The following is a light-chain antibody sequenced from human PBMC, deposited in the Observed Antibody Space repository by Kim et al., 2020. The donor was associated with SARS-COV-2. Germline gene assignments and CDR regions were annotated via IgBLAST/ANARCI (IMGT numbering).Light chain of an antibody. V-gene: IGLV3-19*01. CDR3: NSRDSSGNHYV. CDR1: SLRSYY. J-gene: IGLJ1*01. Sequence: SSELTQDPAVSVALGQTVRITCQGDSLRSYYASWYQQKPGQAPVLVIYGKNNRPSGIPDRFSGSSSGNTASLTITGAQPEDEADYYCNSRDSSGNHYVFGTGTKVTVL. CDR2: GKN.